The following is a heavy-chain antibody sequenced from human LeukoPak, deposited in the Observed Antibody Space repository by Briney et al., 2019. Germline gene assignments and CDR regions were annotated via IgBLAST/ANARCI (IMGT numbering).Heavy chain of an antibody. CDR1: GYTFTSYH. CDR3: VREDAHTYYFDF. J-gene: IGHJ4*02. V-gene: IGHV1-46*01. Sequence: ASVQVSCKTSGYTFTSYHMHWVRQAPGQGLEWVAIIKSTGDTTVYAQKFQGRVTVTRDTSTSTVYMDLSSLSSEDTAVYYCVREDAHTYYFDFWGLGTLVTVSS. CDR2: IKSTGDTT. D-gene: IGHD2-2*01.